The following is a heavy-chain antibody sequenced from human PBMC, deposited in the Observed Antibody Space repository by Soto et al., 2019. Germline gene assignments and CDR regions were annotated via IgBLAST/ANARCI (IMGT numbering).Heavy chain of an antibody. CDR1: GGSISSGNYY. D-gene: IGHD3-3*01. J-gene: IGHJ1*01. CDR2: ISYSGST. V-gene: IGHV4-30-4*01. Sequence: LSLTCTVSGGSISSGNYYWSWIRQPPGKGLEWIGFISYSGSTYYNPSLKSRLTISLDTSKNRFSLKLSSVTAADTAVYYCARGPYYDSGMCNPVRRGRHLAAWGQGTRVTVSS. CDR3: ARGPYYDSGMCNPVRRGRHLAA.